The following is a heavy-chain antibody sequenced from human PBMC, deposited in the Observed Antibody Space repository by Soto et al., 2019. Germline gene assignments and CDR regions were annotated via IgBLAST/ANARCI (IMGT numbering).Heavy chain of an antibody. CDR1: GFTFSSYA. Sequence: SLRLSCAASGFTFSSYAMSWVRQAPGKGLEWVSAISGSGGSTYYADSVKGRFTISRDNSKNTLYLQMNSLRAEDTAVYYCASPVGYSLRIAPAYFAYWGQEPWSPSPQ. CDR3: ASPVGYSLRIAPAYFAY. V-gene: IGHV3-23*01. J-gene: IGHJ4*01. D-gene: IGHD6-13*01. CDR2: ISGSGGST.